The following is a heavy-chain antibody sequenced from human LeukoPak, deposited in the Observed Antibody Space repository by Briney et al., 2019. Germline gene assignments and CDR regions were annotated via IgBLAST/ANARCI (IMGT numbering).Heavy chain of an antibody. V-gene: IGHV1-18*01. Sequence: ASVKVSCKASGYTFTSYGISWVRQAPGQGLEWMGWISAYNGNTNYAQKLQGRVTMTTDTSTSTAYMELRSLRSDDTAVYYCARDLPRRYYSSTSCYRTADYWGQGTLVTVSS. CDR3: ARDLPRRYYSSTSCYRTADY. CDR2: ISAYNGNT. D-gene: IGHD2-2*01. J-gene: IGHJ4*02. CDR1: GYTFTSYG.